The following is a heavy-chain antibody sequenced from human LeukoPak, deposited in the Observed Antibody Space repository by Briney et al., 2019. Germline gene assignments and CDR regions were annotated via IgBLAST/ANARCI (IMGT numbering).Heavy chain of an antibody. CDR1: GFTFSSYS. CDR3: ARERGYSYANGDY. V-gene: IGHV3-21*01. D-gene: IGHD5-18*01. Sequence: GGSLRLSCAASGFTFSSYSMNWVRQAPGKGLEWVSSISSSSSYIYYADSVKGRFTISRDNAKNSLYLQMNGLRAEDTAVYYCARERGYSYANGDYWGQGTLVTVSS. CDR2: ISSSSSYI. J-gene: IGHJ4*02.